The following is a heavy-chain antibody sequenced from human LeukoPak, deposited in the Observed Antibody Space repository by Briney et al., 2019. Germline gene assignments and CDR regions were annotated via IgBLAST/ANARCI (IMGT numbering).Heavy chain of an antibody. D-gene: IGHD2-15*01. V-gene: IGHV3-48*01. CDR3: ARGFPLGWWYFDY. J-gene: IGHJ4*02. CDR1: GFTFTSYT. Sequence: PGGSLRLSCAASGFTFTSYTMNWVRQAPGKGPEWISHISGSGNFIYYADSVEGRFSISRDNAKNSLCLQMNSLRVEDTAVYYCARGFPLGWWYFDYWGQGILVTVSS. CDR2: ISGSGNFI.